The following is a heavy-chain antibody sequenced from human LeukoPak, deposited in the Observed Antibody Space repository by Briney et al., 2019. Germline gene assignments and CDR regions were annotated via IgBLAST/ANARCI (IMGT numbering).Heavy chain of an antibody. CDR3: AKTTVTSEEYFYYYMDG. J-gene: IGHJ6*03. CDR1: GYTFTSYG. V-gene: IGHV1-18*01. CDR2: IITYNGNT. D-gene: IGHD4-17*01. Sequence: ASVKVSCKTSGYTFTSYGLSWVRQAPGQGLEWMGCIITYNGNTYYSQKLQSRITMTTDTSTSTAYMELRSLRSDDTAVYYCAKTTVTSEEYFYYYMDGWAKGPRSPSP.